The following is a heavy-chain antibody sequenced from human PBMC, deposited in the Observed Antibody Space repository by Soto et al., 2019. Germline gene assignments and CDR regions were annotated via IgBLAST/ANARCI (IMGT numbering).Heavy chain of an antibody. V-gene: IGHV3-30-3*01. CDR1: GFIFSSYA. CDR2: ISDDGSTK. J-gene: IGHJ5*02. Sequence: QVQVVESGGGVVQPGRSLRLSCAASGFIFSSYAMHWVHQTPGKGLEWVAFISDDGSTKYYADSVKGRFTISRDNSKNTLYLQMNSLSAEDTAVYYCTRADLTVTLSVFDPWGQGTLVTVSS. D-gene: IGHD4-17*01. CDR3: TRADLTVTLSVFDP.